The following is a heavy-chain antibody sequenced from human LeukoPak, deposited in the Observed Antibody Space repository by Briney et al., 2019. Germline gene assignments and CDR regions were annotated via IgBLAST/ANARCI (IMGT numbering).Heavy chain of an antibody. CDR1: GFTFSSYSM. CDR2: IYRSGTT. D-gene: IGHD6-13*01. J-gene: IGHJ4*02. CDR3: ARNDGSSYLKWGIAAAGTSFDY. Sequence: GSLRLSCAASGFTFSSYSMNWVRQPPGKGLEWSGEIYRSGTTNYNSSPKSRVTRAVDNSKNQFSLKLSSVTAADTAVYYCARNDGSSYLKWGIAAAGTSFDYWGQGTLVTVSS. V-gene: IGHV4-4*02.